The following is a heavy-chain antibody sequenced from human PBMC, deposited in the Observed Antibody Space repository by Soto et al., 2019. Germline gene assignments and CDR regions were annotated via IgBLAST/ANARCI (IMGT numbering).Heavy chain of an antibody. D-gene: IGHD5-18*01. Sequence: PGGSLRLSCAASGFTFSSFALSWVRQAPGKGPEWVSAISGSGDGVDYADSVKGQFIISRDNSKNTPYLQMNSLRVGDTAVYYCAGPGYSSQDYWGQGTLVTVSS. CDR1: GFTFSSFA. V-gene: IGHV3-23*01. J-gene: IGHJ4*02. CDR3: AGPGYSSQDY. CDR2: ISGSGDGV.